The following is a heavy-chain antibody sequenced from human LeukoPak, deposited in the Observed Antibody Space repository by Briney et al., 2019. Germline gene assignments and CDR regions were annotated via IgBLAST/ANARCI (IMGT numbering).Heavy chain of an antibody. J-gene: IGHJ5*02. V-gene: IGHV1-2*02. CDR3: ARGGHGQQLVGFDP. CDR1: GYTFTGYY. CDR2: INPNSGGT. D-gene: IGHD6-13*01. Sequence: ASVKVSCTASGYTFTGYYMHWVRQTPGQGLEWMGWINPNSGGTNYAQTFQGRVTMTRDTSISTAYMELSRLRSDDTAVYYCARGGHGQQLVGFDPWGQGTLVTVSS.